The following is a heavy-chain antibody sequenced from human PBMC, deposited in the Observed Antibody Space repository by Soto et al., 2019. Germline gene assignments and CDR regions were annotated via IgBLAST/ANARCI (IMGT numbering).Heavy chain of an antibody. CDR1: GYTLSSYF. CDR3: ARGPGYSYGLLDY. Sequence: ASVKGSCKASGYTLSSYFMHWVRQAPGQGLEYMGIINPSGGSITYAQKFQGRVTMSRDTSTSTVYMELSSLRSEDTAVYYCARGPGYSYGLLDYWGQGTLVTVSS. J-gene: IGHJ4*02. V-gene: IGHV1-46*01. CDR2: INPSGGSI. D-gene: IGHD5-18*01.